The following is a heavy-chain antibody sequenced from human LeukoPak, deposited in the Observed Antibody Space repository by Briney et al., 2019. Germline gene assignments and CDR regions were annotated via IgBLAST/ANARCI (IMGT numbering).Heavy chain of an antibody. CDR3: AELGITMIGGV. CDR1: GFPVSHYS. V-gene: IGHV3-48*04. CDR2: ISSSGSTI. Sequence: GGSLRLSCGASGFPVSHYSMHWVRQAPGKGLEWVSYISSSGSTIYYADSVKGRFTISRDNAKNSLYLQMNSLRAEDTAVYYCAELGITMIGGVWGKGTTVTISS. J-gene: IGHJ6*04. D-gene: IGHD3-10*02.